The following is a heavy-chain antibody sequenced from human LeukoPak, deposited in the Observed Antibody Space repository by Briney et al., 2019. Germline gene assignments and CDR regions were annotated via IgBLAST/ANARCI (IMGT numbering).Heavy chain of an antibody. J-gene: IGHJ4*02. CDR2: LHTSGST. CDR1: GGSISSYY. V-gene: IGHV4-4*07. Sequence: PSETLSLTCTVSGGSISSYYWSWIRQPAGKGLEWIGRLHTSGSTNYNPSLKSRVTMSVDTSKNQFSLKLTSMTAADTAVYYCARGGSSGYYYGWGQGTLVTVSS. CDR3: ARGGSSGYYYG. D-gene: IGHD3-22*01.